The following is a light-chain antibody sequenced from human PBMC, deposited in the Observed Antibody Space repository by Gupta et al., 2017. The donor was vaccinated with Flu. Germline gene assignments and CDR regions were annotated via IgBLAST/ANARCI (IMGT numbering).Light chain of an antibody. CDR1: SSDVGGYNY. J-gene: IGLJ3*02. V-gene: IGLV2-14*01. Sequence: ITISCTGTSSDVGGYNYVSWYQQHPGKAPKLMIYEVSNRPSGVSNRFSGSKSGNTASLTISGLQAEDEADYYCSSYTSSTTLEFGGGTKLTVL. CDR3: SSYTSSTTLE. CDR2: EVS.